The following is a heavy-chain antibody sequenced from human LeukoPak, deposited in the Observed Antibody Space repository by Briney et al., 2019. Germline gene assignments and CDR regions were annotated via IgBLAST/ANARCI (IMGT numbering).Heavy chain of an antibody. J-gene: IGHJ6*03. CDR1: GFTFSSYS. Sequence: GGSLRLSCAASGFTFSSYSMNWVRQAPGKGLEWVSSISSSSSYIYYADSVKGRFTISRDNAKNSLYLQMNSLRAEDTAVYYCAREPSSGWYGVYYYYYMDVWGKGTTVTVSS. CDR3: AREPSSGWYGVYYYYYMDV. CDR2: ISSSSSYI. V-gene: IGHV3-21*01. D-gene: IGHD6-19*01.